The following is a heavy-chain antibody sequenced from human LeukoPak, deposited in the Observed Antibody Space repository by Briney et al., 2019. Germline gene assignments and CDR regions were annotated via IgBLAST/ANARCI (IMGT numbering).Heavy chain of an antibody. CDR2: MYLSGGIT. CDR3: ARRAAAAFGP. CDR1: GYTFSIYS. V-gene: IGHV1-46*03. J-gene: IGHJ5*02. Sequence: ASVKVSCKASGYTFSIYSMYCVRQTPGQGLEWIGIMYLSGGITRYAQTLQGRVTMTRDTSTSTVYMELSSLRSEDTAVYYCARRAAAAFGPWGQGTLVTVSS. D-gene: IGHD6-13*01.